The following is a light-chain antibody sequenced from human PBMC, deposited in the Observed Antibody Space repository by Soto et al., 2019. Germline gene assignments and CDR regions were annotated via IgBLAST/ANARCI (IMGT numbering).Light chain of an antibody. CDR3: SSYTNNYTLI. V-gene: IGLV2-14*03. CDR2: DVT. Sequence: QSVLTQPASVSGSPGQSITLSFTGTSSDVGGYKFVSWHQQHPGKAPRLIIYDVTNRPSGVSSRFSGSKSGNTASLTISGLKTEDEADYYCSSYTNNYTLIFGGGTKVTVL. J-gene: IGLJ2*01. CDR1: SSDVGGYKF.